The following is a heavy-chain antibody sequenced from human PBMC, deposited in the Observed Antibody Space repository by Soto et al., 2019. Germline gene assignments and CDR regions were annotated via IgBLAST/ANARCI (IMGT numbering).Heavy chain of an antibody. CDR1: GFTFGDYA. D-gene: IGHD6-19*01. CDR3: TRTAGAVAGNYYYYYGMDV. Sequence: GGSLRLSCTASGFTFGDYAMSWFRQAPGKGLEWVGFIRSKAYGGKTEYAASVKGRFTILRDDSKSSAYLQMNSLKTEDTAVYYCTRTAGAVAGNYYYYYGMDVWGQGTTVTVSS. J-gene: IGHJ6*02. V-gene: IGHV3-49*03. CDR2: IRSKAYGGKT.